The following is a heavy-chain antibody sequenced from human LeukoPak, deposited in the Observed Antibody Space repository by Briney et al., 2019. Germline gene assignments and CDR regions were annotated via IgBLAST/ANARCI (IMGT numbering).Heavy chain of an antibody. V-gene: IGHV4-38-2*01. CDR3: ARCGSGSYYTYYYYGMDV. CDR1: GYSISSGYY. CDR2: IYPSGST. Sequence: SETLSLTCAVSGYSISSGYYWGWIRQPPGKGLEWIGSIYPSGSTYYNPSLKSRVTISVDTSKNQFSLKLSSVTAADTAVYYCARCGSGSYYTYYYYGMDVWGKGTTVTVSS. D-gene: IGHD3-10*01. J-gene: IGHJ6*04.